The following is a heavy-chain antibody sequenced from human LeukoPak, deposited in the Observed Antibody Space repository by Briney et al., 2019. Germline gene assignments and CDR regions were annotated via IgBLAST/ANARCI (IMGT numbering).Heavy chain of an antibody. J-gene: IGHJ5*02. V-gene: IGHV1-18*01. CDR3: ARDDRKSFLSKEVLRFLEWPLEGWFDP. CDR2: ISALNGNT. D-gene: IGHD3-3*01. Sequence: ASVTVSCKASGYTFTSYGISWVRQAPGQGLEWMGWISALNGNTTYVQKLQGRVTMTTDTSTSTAYMELRSLRSDDTAVYYCARDDRKSFLSKEVLRFLEWPLEGWFDPWGQGTLVTGSS. CDR1: GYTFTSYG.